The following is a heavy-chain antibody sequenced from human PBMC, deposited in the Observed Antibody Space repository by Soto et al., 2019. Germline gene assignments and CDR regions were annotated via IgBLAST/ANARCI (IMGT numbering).Heavy chain of an antibody. J-gene: IGHJ4*02. Sequence: QVQLVESGGGVVQTGRSLRLSCAASGFTFSNYGMHWVRQAPGKGLEWVAVISSDGSNKYYADSVKGRLTISRDNSENTLFLQMNNLRTEDTAVYYCAREWVWFGAHPIDYWGQGTLVTVSS. CDR2: ISSDGSNK. CDR3: AREWVWFGAHPIDY. CDR1: GFTFSNYG. V-gene: IGHV3-30*03. D-gene: IGHD3-10*01.